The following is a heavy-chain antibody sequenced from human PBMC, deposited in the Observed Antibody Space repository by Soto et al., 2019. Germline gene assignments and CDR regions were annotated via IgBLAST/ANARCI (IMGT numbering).Heavy chain of an antibody. CDR1: GGSISSYY. CDR2: IYYSGST. CDR3: ARRYGVYFDY. D-gene: IGHD4-17*01. V-gene: IGHV4-59*08. Sequence: SETLSLTCTVSGGSISSYYWSWIRQPPGKGLEWIGDIYYSGSTNYNPSLKSRVTISVDTYNNQFSLKLSSVTAADTAVYYCARRYGVYFDYWGQGTLVTVS. J-gene: IGHJ4*02.